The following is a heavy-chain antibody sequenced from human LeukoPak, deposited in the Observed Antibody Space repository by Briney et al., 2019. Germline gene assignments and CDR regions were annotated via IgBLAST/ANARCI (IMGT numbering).Heavy chain of an antibody. CDR2: INHSGST. J-gene: IGHJ4*02. Sequence: SETLSLTCTVSGVSISSYYWSWIRQPPGKGLEWIGEINHSGSTNYNPSLKSRVTISVDTSKNQFSLKLSSVTAADTAVYYCARVRDTYYYDSSGQQFDYWGQGTLVTVSS. V-gene: IGHV4-34*01. CDR3: ARVRDTYYYDSSGQQFDY. D-gene: IGHD3-22*01. CDR1: GVSISSYY.